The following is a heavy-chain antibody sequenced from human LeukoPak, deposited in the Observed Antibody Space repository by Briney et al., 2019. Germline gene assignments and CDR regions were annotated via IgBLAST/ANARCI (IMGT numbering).Heavy chain of an antibody. CDR2: IQSSGST. J-gene: IGHJ4*02. CDR1: GGSISSDNYY. Sequence: MASETLSLTCTVSGGSISSDNYYWSWIRQPAGKGLEWIGRIQSSGSTNYNPSLKSRVTISVDTSKNQFSLKLSSVTAADTAVYYCARGTKGITGAPSDYWGQGTLVTVSS. CDR3: ARGTKGITGAPSDY. V-gene: IGHV4-61*02. D-gene: IGHD1-20*01.